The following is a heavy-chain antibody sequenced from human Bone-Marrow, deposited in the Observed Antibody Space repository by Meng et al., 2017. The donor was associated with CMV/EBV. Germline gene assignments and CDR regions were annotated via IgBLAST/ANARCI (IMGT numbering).Heavy chain of an antibody. J-gene: IGHJ5*02. V-gene: IGHV4-34*01. CDR1: GGSFSGYY. D-gene: IGHD3-16*01. CDR2: INHSGST. CDR3: ARVSFGGGWFDP. Sequence: TCAVYGGSFSGYYWSWIRQPPGKGLEWIGEINHSGSTNYNPSLKSRVTISVDTSKNQFSLKLSSVTAADTAVYYCARVSFGGGWFDPWGQGTLVTVSS.